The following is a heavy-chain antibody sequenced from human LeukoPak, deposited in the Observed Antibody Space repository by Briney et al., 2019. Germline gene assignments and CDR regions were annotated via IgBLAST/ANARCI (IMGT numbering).Heavy chain of an antibody. Sequence: SETLSLTCTVSGASVSSGRYYWSWIRQPPGKGLEWIGYIYYSGSTNYNPSLKSRVTISVDTSKNQFSLKLSSVTAADTAVYYCARGLPGSNYLFDNWGQGTLVTVSS. J-gene: IGHJ4*02. CDR3: ARGLPGSNYLFDN. D-gene: IGHD4-11*01. CDR1: GASVSSGRYY. CDR2: IYYSGST. V-gene: IGHV4-61*01.